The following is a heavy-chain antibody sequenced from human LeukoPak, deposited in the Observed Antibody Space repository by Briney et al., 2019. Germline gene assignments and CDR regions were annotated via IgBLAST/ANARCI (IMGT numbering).Heavy chain of an antibody. D-gene: IGHD3-22*01. CDR3: ARVADYYDSSGYYELDY. Sequence: PSETLSVTCTVSGGSISSVSYYWGWIRQPPGKGLECIGSIFYTGRSSYNPSLKRRVTISVDTSKNQFSLKLSSVTAADTAVYYCARVADYYDSSGYYELDYWGQGTLVTVSS. J-gene: IGHJ4*02. V-gene: IGHV4-39*07. CDR2: IFYTGRS. CDR1: GGSISSVSYY.